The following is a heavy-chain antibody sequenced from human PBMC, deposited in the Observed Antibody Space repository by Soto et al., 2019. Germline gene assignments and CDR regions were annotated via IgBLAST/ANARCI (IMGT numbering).Heavy chain of an antibody. CDR2: IYHSGSS. V-gene: IGHV4-30-2*01. D-gene: IGHD6-19*01. CDR3: ARRYFNGWLDY. CDR1: GGSISSGGYS. Sequence: PSETLSLTCTVSGGSISSGGYSWSWIRQPPGKGLEWIGYIYHSGSSYYNPSLESRVSLSVDRSNNQFSLELSSVTAADTAVYYCARRYFNGWLDYWGQGTLVTVSS. J-gene: IGHJ4*02.